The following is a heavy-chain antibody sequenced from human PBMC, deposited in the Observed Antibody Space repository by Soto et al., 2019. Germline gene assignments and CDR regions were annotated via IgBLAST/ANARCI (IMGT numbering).Heavy chain of an antibody. CDR1: GGSISSSSYY. Sequence: PSETLSLTCTVSGGSISSSSYYWGWIRQPPGKGLEWIGSIYYSGSTYYNPSLKSRVTISVGTSKNQFSLKLSSVTAADTAVYYCARRSYYDFWSGLIDYWGQGTLVTVSS. J-gene: IGHJ4*02. V-gene: IGHV4-39*01. CDR3: ARRSYYDFWSGLIDY. CDR2: IYYSGST. D-gene: IGHD3-3*01.